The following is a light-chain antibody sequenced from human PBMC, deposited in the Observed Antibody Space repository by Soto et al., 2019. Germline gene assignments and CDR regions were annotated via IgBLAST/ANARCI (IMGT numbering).Light chain of an antibody. CDR1: SSDVGGFNH. CDR3: CSVAGTYV. Sequence: QSALTQPRSVSGSPGQSVTISCTGTSSDVGGFNHVSWYQQHPGKAPKLMIYDVSERPSGVPDRFSGSKSGNTASLTISGRQATEEADYYCCSVAGTYVFGSGTKLAVL. CDR2: DVS. J-gene: IGLJ1*01. V-gene: IGLV2-11*01.